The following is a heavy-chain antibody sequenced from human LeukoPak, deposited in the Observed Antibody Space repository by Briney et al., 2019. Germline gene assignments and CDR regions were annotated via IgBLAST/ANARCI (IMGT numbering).Heavy chain of an antibody. V-gene: IGHV4-34*01. J-gene: IGHJ5*02. D-gene: IGHD3-3*01. Sequence: PSETLSLTCAVSGGSFSGYYWSWIRQPPGKGLEWIGEINHSGSTNYNPSLKSRVTISVDTSKNQFSLKLSSVTAADTAVYYCARVRYDFWSGYANWFDPWDQGTLVTVSS. CDR1: GGSFSGYY. CDR2: INHSGST. CDR3: ARVRYDFWSGYANWFDP.